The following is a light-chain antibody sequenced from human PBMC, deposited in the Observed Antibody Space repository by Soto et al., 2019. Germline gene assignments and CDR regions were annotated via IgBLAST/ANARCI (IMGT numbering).Light chain of an antibody. V-gene: IGKV3-15*01. CDR3: QQYYDSPRT. CDR1: QSVSSN. Sequence: EIVMTQSPATLSVSPGERATLSCRASQSVSSNLAWYQQKPGQAPRLLVYGESARATGIPARFSGSGSGTEFTLTISSLQSEDFAVYICQQYYDSPRTVGQGTKVDIK. CDR2: GES. J-gene: IGKJ1*01.